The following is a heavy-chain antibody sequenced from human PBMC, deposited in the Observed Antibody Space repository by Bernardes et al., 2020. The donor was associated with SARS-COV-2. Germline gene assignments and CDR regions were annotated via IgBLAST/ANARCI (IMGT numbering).Heavy chain of an antibody. Sequence: GGSLRLSCAASGFTFSSYAMSWVRQAPGKGLEWVSAISGSGGSTYYADSVKGRFTISRDNSKNTLYLQMNSLRAEDTAVYYCAKDYPTIFGVVPYYFDYWGQGTLVTVSS. V-gene: IGHV3-23*01. CDR1: GFTFSSYA. J-gene: IGHJ4*02. D-gene: IGHD3-3*01. CDR3: AKDYPTIFGVVPYYFDY. CDR2: ISGSGGST.